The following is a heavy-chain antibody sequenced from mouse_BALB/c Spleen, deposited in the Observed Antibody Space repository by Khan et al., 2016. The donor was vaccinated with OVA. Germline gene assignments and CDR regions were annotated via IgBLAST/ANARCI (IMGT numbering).Heavy chain of an antibody. CDR3: ARGYFGNYEFAY. J-gene: IGHJ3*01. CDR2: IFPGTGTT. D-gene: IGHD2-1*01. CDR1: GYTFTSYW. V-gene: IGHV1S132*01. Sequence: QVRLQQSGAELVKPGASVKLSCKTSGYTFTSYWIQWVKPRPGQGLGWIGQIFPGTGTTYYNENFKGKATLTVDTSSNTAYMQFSSLTSEDSAVYFCARGYFGNYEFAYWGQGTLVTVSP.